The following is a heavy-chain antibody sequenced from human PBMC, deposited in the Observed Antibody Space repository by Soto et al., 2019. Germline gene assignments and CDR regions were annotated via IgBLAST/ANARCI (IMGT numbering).Heavy chain of an antibody. CDR1: GFTFGSSV. D-gene: IGHD3-22*01. CDR2: ISATGGTT. CDR3: ANSLGFYDSSGYSSY. Sequence: PGGSLRLSCAASGFTFGSSVLTWVRQAPGKGLEWVTAISATGGTTYYADSVRGRFTISRDNSKNTLYLQMNRLRADDTAVYFCANSLGFYDSSGYSSYWGQGTLVTVSS. J-gene: IGHJ4*02. V-gene: IGHV3-23*01.